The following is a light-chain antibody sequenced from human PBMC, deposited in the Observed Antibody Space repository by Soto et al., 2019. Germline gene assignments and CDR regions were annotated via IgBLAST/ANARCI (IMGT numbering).Light chain of an antibody. J-gene: IGKJ4*01. Sequence: EIVLTQSPATLSLSPGERATLSCRASQSVSSYLAWYQQKPGQAPRLLIYAASTRATGIPARFGGSGSGTDFTLTISSLEPEDFAVYYCQHRSSWPLTFGGGTKVEIK. V-gene: IGKV3-11*01. CDR3: QHRSSWPLT. CDR1: QSVSSY. CDR2: AAS.